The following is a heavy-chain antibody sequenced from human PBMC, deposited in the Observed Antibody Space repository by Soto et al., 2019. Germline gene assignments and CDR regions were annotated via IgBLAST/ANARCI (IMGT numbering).Heavy chain of an antibody. Sequence: PSETLSLTCTVSGGSISSYYWSWIRQPPGKGLEWIGYIYYSGSTNYNPSLKSRVTISVDTSKNQFSLKLSSVTAADTAVYYCAKGIAVAGDYYYYGMDVWGQGTTVTVSS. CDR2: IYYSGST. V-gene: IGHV4-59*01. CDR1: GGSISSYY. CDR3: AKGIAVAGDYYYYGMDV. D-gene: IGHD6-19*01. J-gene: IGHJ6*02.